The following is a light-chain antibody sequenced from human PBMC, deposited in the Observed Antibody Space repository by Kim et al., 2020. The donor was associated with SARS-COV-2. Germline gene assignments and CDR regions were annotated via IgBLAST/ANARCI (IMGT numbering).Light chain of an antibody. CDR1: SSDLGGYHF. J-gene: IGLJ3*02. CDR2: DVS. Sequence: QSALTQPRSVSGSPGQSVTISCTGSSSDLGGYHFVSWYQHHPGKAPTLVMFDVSNRPSGVSDRFSGSKSANTASLTISGLLPEDEAEYYCCSYTTRKTWLFGGGTKVTVL. V-gene: IGLV2-11*01. CDR3: CSYTTRKTWL.